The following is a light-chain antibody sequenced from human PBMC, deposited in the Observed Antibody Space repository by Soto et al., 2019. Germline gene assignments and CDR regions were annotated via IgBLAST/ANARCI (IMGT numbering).Light chain of an antibody. J-gene: IGKJ5*01. CDR2: GAS. CDR1: QTVSGGY. V-gene: IGKV3-20*01. CDR3: QQYTSSLNN. Sequence: DIVLTQAPVTLSLSPGEAATVSCRASQTVSGGYLAWYQQKRGQAPRLLIYGASVRATGVPDRFSGSGSGTDFTLTISRLEPEDFAVYYCQQYTSSLNNFGQGTRRAIK.